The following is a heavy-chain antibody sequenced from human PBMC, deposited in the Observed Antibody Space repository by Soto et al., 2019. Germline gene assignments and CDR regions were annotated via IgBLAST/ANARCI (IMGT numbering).Heavy chain of an antibody. D-gene: IGHD2-15*01. Sequence: ASVKVSCKASGYTFTSYGISWVRQAPGQGLEWMGWISAYNGNTNYAQKLQGRDTMTTDTSTSTAYMELRSLRSDDTAVYYCARGGYCSGGSCSYRDYYYMDVWGKGTTVTVSS. CDR3: ARGGYCSGGSCSYRDYYYMDV. CDR1: GYTFTSYG. V-gene: IGHV1-18*01. CDR2: ISAYNGNT. J-gene: IGHJ6*03.